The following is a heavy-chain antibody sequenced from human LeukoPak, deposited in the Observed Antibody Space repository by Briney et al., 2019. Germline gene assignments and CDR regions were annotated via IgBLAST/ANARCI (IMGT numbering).Heavy chain of an antibody. CDR3: ARGGAARLHFQN. D-gene: IGHD6-6*01. CDR2: IYHSGST. J-gene: IGHJ1*01. V-gene: IGHV4-59*01. CDR1: GSSLSGFH. Sequence: SETLSLTCTVSGSSLSGFHWSWIRQPPGKGLEWIGYIYHSGSTNYNPSLQSRVTISVDTSKNQFSLNLNSVTAADTAVYYCARGGAARLHFQNWGQGTLVTVSS.